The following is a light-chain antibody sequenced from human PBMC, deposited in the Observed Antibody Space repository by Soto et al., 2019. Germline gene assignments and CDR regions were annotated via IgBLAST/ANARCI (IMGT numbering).Light chain of an antibody. Sequence: VLTQSPSASASLGASVKLTCTLSSGHSNYAIAWHQQQPEKGPRYLMRVNRDGSHTKGDGIPDRFSGSTSGAERYLTISSLQSEDEADYYCQTWGAGIRVFGGGTKVTVL. J-gene: IGLJ3*02. CDR3: QTWGAGIRV. CDR1: SGHSNYA. CDR2: VNRDGSH. V-gene: IGLV4-69*01.